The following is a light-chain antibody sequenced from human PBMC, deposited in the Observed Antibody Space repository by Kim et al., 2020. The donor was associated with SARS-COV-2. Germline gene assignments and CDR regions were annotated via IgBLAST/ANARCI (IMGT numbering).Light chain of an antibody. Sequence: AIRMTQSPSSFSASTGDRVTITCRASQGISSYLAWYQQKPGKAPKLLIYAASTLQSGVPSRFSGSGSGTDFTLTISCLQSEDFATYNCQQYYSYPRTFGQGTKGDIK. CDR2: AAS. J-gene: IGKJ1*01. CDR3: QQYYSYPRT. V-gene: IGKV1-8*01. CDR1: QGISSY.